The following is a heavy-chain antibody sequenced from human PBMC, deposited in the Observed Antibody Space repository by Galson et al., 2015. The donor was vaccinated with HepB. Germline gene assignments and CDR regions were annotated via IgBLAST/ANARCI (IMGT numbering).Heavy chain of an antibody. J-gene: IGHJ3*01. CDR1: GDSVSSNSAA. Sequence: CAISGDSVSSNSAAWNWIRQSPSRGLEWLGRTYYRSKWYNDYAVSVKSRITINPDTSKNQFSLQLNSVTPEDTAVYYCARDDYDSSAMSHAFDVWGQGTMVTVSS. D-gene: IGHD3-22*01. CDR3: ARDDYDSSAMSHAFDV. CDR2: TYYRSKWYN. V-gene: IGHV6-1*01.